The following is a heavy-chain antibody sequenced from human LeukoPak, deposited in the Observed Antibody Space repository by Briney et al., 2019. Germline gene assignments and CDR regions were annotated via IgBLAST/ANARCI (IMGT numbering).Heavy chain of an antibody. Sequence: SETLSLTCTVSGDSVTSGTYFWTWLRQPPGKGLEWIGYIYYSGSTNYNPSLKSRVTISADTSKNQFSLKLSSVTAADTAMYYCARDSPLYSGYDVFDYWGQGTLVTVSS. J-gene: IGHJ4*02. CDR2: IYYSGST. CDR3: ARDSPLYSGYDVFDY. CDR1: GDSVTSGTYF. V-gene: IGHV4-61*01. D-gene: IGHD5-12*01.